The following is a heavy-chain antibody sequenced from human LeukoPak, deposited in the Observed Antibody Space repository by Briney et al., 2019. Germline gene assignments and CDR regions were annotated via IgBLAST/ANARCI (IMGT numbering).Heavy chain of an antibody. V-gene: IGHV1-8*01. Sequence: GASVKVSCKASGDTFTSYDINWVRQATGQGLEWMGWMNPNSGNTGYAQKFQGRVTMTRNTSISTAYMELSSLRSEDTAVYYCARQGYYGSGVKYRFDPWGQGTLVTVSS. CDR1: GDTFTSYD. CDR2: MNPNSGNT. J-gene: IGHJ5*02. CDR3: ARQGYYGSGVKYRFDP. D-gene: IGHD3-10*01.